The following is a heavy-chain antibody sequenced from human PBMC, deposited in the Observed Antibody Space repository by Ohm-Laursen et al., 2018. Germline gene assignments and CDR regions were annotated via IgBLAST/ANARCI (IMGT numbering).Heavy chain of an antibody. V-gene: IGHV1-18*01. J-gene: IGHJ5*02. D-gene: IGHD6-19*01. CDR3: ARQTILAVAGKNWFDP. CDR1: GYTFTNYG. Sequence: ASVKVSCKASGYTFTNYGISWVRQAPGQGLEWVGWINTYNGNTNYAQKLQGRVTMTTDTSTSTAYMELRSLRSDDTAVYYCARQTILAVAGKNWFDPWGQGTLVTVSS. CDR2: INTYNGNT.